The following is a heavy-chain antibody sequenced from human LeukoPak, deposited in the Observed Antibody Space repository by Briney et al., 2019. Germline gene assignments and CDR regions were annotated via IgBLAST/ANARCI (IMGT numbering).Heavy chain of an antibody. CDR1: GGSISSYY. V-gene: IGHV4-59*01. CDR3: ASGVVAFDP. CDR2: IYYIGNT. J-gene: IGHJ5*02. D-gene: IGHD2-2*01. Sequence: SETLSLTCTVSGGSISSYYCSWIRQPPGKGRECIGEIYYIGNTNYNPSPKSRVTISVDTSQNQFSLTLSSVNAAATAVYYCASGVVAFDPCRQGNLAPVSS.